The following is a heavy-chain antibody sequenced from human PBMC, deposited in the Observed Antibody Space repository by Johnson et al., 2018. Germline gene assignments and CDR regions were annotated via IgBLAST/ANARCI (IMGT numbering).Heavy chain of an antibody. CDR2: INQDGRET. J-gene: IGHJ6*03. D-gene: IGHD1-14*01. CDR3: AKDKVTGGTYSEPRGGYYSSYYMDV. CDR1: GFTFSNYA. Sequence: VQLVESGGGLVQPGGSLRLSCAASGFTFSNYAMSWVRQAPGKGLEWVANINQDGRETYYVGSVKGRFTISRDNAKNSLYLQMNSLRAEDTALYYCAKDKVTGGTYSEPRGGYYSSYYMDVWGKGTTVTGSS. V-gene: IGHV3-7*03.